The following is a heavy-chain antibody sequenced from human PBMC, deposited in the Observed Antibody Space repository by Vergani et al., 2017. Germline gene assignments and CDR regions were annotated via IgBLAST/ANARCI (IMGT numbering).Heavy chain of an antibody. CDR1: GFTFSSYA. Sequence: EVQLLESGGGLVQPGGSLILSCAASGFTFSSYAMSWVRQAPGKGLEWVSAISGSGGSTYYADSVKGRFTLSRDTSKNTLYLQMNSLRAEDTAVYYCANVVGVYYYDSSGYYYFDYWGQGTLVTVSS. CDR3: ANVVGVYYYDSSGYYYFDY. D-gene: IGHD3-22*01. J-gene: IGHJ4*02. CDR2: ISGSGGST. V-gene: IGHV3-23*01.